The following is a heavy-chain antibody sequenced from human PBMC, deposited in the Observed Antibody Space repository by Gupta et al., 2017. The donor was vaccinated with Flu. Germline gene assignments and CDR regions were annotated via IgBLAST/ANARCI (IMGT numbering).Heavy chain of an antibody. V-gene: IGHV5-51*03. J-gene: IGHJ6*03. CDR1: GYSFSTYW. Sequence: EVQLVQSGAEVKKPGESLRISCKGSGYSFSTYWIGWVRQMPGVGLEWMGIVYPGDSDTRYSPSFEGQVTISADKSINTAYLQWSSLKASDTAIYYCARYLSGSPPQMYYYMDVWGQGTTVTVSS. D-gene: IGHD6-25*01. CDR2: VYPGDSDT. CDR3: ARYLSGSPPQMYYYMDV.